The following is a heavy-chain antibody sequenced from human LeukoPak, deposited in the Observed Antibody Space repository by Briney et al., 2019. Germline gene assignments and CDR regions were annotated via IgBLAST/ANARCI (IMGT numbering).Heavy chain of an antibody. V-gene: IGHV3-48*02. J-gene: IGHJ4*02. CDR1: GFXXSXXX. D-gene: IGHD4-17*01. CDR3: ARSYHGDYVNY. Sequence: GGSLRLSCAASGFXXSXXXMXWVXXXPGXXXEXISYISTSSSTIYHADSVKGRFTISRDDAMNSLDLQMNSLRDEDTAVYYCARSYHGDYVNYWGQGTLVTVSS. CDR2: ISTSSSTI.